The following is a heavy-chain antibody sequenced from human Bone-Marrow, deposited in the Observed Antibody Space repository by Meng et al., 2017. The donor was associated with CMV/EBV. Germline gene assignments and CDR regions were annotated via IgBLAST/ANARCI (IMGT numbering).Heavy chain of an antibody. Sequence: SVKVSCKASGGTFSSYAISWVRQAPGQGLEWMGGIIPIFGTANYAQKFQGRVTITTDESTSTAYMELSSLRSEDTAVYYCASSGRGSSGYYYYYGMDVWGQGTTVTVSS. V-gene: IGHV1-69*05. J-gene: IGHJ6*02. CDR1: GGTFSSYA. CDR3: ASSGRGSSGYYYYYGMDV. D-gene: IGHD3-22*01. CDR2: IIPIFGTA.